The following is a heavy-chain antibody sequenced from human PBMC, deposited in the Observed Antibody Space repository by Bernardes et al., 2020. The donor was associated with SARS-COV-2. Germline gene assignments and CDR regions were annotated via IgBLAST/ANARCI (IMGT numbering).Heavy chain of an antibody. J-gene: IGHJ5*02. D-gene: IGHD2-2*01. CDR1: GYTFTSYG. CDR2: ISAYNGNT. Sequence: ASVKVSCKASGYTFTSYGISWVRQAPGQGLEWMGWISAYNGNTNYAQKLQGRVTMTTDTSTSTAYMELRSLRSDDTAVYYCARVGRSRYCSSTSCYLNWFDPWGQGTLVTVSS. CDR3: ARVGRSRYCSSTSCYLNWFDP. V-gene: IGHV1-18*01.